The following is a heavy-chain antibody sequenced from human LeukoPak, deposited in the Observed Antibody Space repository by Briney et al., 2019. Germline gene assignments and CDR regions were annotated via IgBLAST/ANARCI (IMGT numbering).Heavy chain of an antibody. CDR1: GFTFSNYW. CDR2: INTDGSST. Sequence: GGSLRLSCAAFGFTFSNYWMHWVRQAPGKGLVWVSRINTDGSSTSYVDSVKGRFTISRDNSKNTLYLQMNSLRAEDTAVYYCTREQDREASATVVGDYWGQGTLVTVSS. CDR3: TREQDREASATVVGDY. D-gene: IGHD4-23*01. J-gene: IGHJ4*02. V-gene: IGHV3-74*01.